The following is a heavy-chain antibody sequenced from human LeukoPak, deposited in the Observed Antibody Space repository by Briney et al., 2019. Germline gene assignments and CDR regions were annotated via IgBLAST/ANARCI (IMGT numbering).Heavy chain of an antibody. J-gene: IGHJ4*02. CDR2: LKSKAAGGTT. CDR3: TTGNY. CDR1: GFSFTDAW. V-gene: IGHV3-15*01. Sequence: GGSLRLSCAASGFSFTDAWMSWVRQAPGKGLEWVGHLKSKAAGGTTDYAAPAKARFTISGDDSKNTLYLQMNSLKTEDTAVYYCTTGNYWGQGTLVTVSS.